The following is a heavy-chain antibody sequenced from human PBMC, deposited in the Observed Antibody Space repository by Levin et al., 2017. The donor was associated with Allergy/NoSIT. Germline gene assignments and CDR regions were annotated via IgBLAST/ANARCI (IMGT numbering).Heavy chain of an antibody. CDR3: AREGREYSGYDLDY. Sequence: GGSLRLSCAASGFTYRSYAMHWVRQAPGKGLEWVAVISYDGSNKYYADSVKGRFTISRDNSKNTLYLQMNSLRAEDTAVYHCAREGREYSGYDLDYWGQGTLVTVSS. D-gene: IGHD5-12*01. J-gene: IGHJ4*02. CDR2: ISYDGSNK. V-gene: IGHV3-30*01. CDR1: GFTYRSYA.